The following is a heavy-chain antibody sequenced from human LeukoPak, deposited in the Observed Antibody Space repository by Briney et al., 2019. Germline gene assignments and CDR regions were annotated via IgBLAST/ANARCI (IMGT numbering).Heavy chain of an antibody. CDR1: GGTFSSYA. Sequence: ASVKVSCKASGGTFSSYAISWVRQAPGQGLEWMGGIIPIFGTANYAQKFQGRVTITADESTSTAYMELSNLRSEDTAVYYCARPKDSGFSFGESTNWFDPWGQGTLVTVSS. V-gene: IGHV1-69*13. J-gene: IGHJ5*02. D-gene: IGHD3-10*01. CDR3: ARPKDSGFSFGESTNWFDP. CDR2: IIPIFGTA.